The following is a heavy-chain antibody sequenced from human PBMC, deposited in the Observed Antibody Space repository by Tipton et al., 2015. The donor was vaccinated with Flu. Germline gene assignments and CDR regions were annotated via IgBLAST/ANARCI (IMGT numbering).Heavy chain of an antibody. J-gene: IGHJ5*02. CDR2: IWYDGSNK. Sequence: SLRLSCAASGFTFSSYGMHWVRQAPGKGLEWVAVIWYDGSNKYYADSVKGRFTISRDNSKNTLYLQMNSLRAEDTAVYYCARDRAARRPSSNWFDPWGQGTLVTVSS. D-gene: IGHD6-6*01. CDR1: GFTFSSYG. CDR3: ARDRAARRPSSNWFDP. V-gene: IGHV3-33*01.